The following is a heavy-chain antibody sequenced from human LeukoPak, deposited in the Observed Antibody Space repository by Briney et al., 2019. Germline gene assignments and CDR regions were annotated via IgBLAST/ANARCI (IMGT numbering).Heavy chain of an antibody. V-gene: IGHV1-8*01. CDR1: GYTFTSYD. CDR2: MNPNSGNT. D-gene: IGHD3-9*01. J-gene: IGHJ4*02. CDR3: AITPVLRYLADY. Sequence: GASVKVSCKASGYTFTSYDIKWVRQATGQGLEWMGWMNPNSGNTGYAQKFQGRVTMTRNTSISTAYMELSSLRSEDTAVYYCAITPVLRYLADYWGQGTLVTVSS.